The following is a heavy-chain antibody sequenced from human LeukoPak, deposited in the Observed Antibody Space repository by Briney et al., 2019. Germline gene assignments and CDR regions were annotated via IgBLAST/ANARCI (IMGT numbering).Heavy chain of an antibody. J-gene: IGHJ5*02. CDR2: IYYSGST. Sequence: SETLSLTCTVSGGSISSSSYYWGWIRQPSGKGLEWIGYIYYSGSTNYNPSLKSRVTISVDTSKNQFSLKLSSVTAADTAVYYCARVLRRVGATVTTNWFDPWGQGTLVTVSS. CDR3: ARVLRRVGATVTTNWFDP. V-gene: IGHV4-61*05. D-gene: IGHD4-17*01. CDR1: GGSISSSSYY.